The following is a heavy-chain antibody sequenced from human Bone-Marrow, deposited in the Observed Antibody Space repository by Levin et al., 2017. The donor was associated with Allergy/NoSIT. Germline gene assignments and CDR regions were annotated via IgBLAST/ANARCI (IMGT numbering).Heavy chain of an antibody. D-gene: IGHD2-21*02. CDR3: AKDRSGGDPWFFDL. CDR2: ISYDGNKN. CDR1: GFTFDTSV. V-gene: IGHV3-30*18. J-gene: IGHJ2*01. Sequence: LSLTCVASGFTFDTSVVHWVRQAPGKGLEWVALISYDGNKNSYADSVKGRFIISRDKSNNTVYLQLSSLRHEDTAVYYCAKDRSGGDPWFFDLWGGGTLVTVSS.